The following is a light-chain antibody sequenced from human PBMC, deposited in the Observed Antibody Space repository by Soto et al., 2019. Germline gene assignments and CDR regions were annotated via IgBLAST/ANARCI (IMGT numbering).Light chain of an antibody. Sequence: SYELTQPPSVSVAPGQTATITCGGDDLVTKSVHWYQQKPGQAPVLVVHDDADRPSGIPERFSGSKSGDTATLTISRAEAGDEADYHCQVWDSRGDWRVFGGGTKLTV. CDR1: DLVTKS. J-gene: IGLJ3*02. V-gene: IGLV3-21*02. CDR3: QVWDSRGDWRV. CDR2: DDA.